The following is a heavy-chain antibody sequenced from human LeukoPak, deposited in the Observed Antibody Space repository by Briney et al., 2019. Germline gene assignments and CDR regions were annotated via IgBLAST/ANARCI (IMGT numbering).Heavy chain of an antibody. CDR2: IYSAGST. CDR1: GFTVSGNY. Sequence: GGSLRLSCAASGFTVSGNYMNWVRQAPGKGLEWVSVIYSAGSTYYADSVKGRFTISRDNSKNTLYLQMNNLRAEDTAVYYCARSRIAVGGENWFDPWGQGTLVTVSS. CDR3: ARSRIAVGGENWFDP. J-gene: IGHJ5*02. V-gene: IGHV3-53*01. D-gene: IGHD6-13*01.